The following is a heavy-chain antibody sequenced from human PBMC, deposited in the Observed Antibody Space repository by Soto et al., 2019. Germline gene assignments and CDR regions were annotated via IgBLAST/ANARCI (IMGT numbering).Heavy chain of an antibody. J-gene: IGHJ4*02. V-gene: IGHV3-23*01. CDR2: AGPSGSST. Sequence: SYAMSWVRLAPGKGLEWVSVAGPSGSSTFYAYSVRRRFTISRHNVENTLYLQINSLRVADTASYFCARTYYYDSTGYYRTFDNCGQANMVTVSS. CDR1: SYA. CDR3: ARTYYYDSTGYYRTFDN. D-gene: IGHD3-22*01.